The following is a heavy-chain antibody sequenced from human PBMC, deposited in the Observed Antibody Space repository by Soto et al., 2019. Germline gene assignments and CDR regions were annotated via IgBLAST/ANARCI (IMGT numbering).Heavy chain of an antibody. CDR1: GFTFRNYA. Sequence: GGSLRLSCAASGFTFRNYAMSWVRQAPGKGLEWVSSISGSGGSTHYADSVKGRFTSSRDNSKNTLFLQMNSLRAEDTAVYYCAKGDLSTITDYWGQGTLVTVSS. V-gene: IGHV3-23*01. CDR2: ISGSGGST. D-gene: IGHD5-12*01. CDR3: AKGDLSTITDY. J-gene: IGHJ4*02.